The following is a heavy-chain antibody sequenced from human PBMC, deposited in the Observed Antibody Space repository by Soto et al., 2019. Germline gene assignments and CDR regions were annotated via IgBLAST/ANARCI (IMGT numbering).Heavy chain of an antibody. Sequence: SQTLSLTCAISGDSVSSNSAAWNWLRQSTSRGLEWLGRTYYRSKWYNDYAVSVKSRITINSDTSKNQFSLQLNSVTPEDTAFYYCARQTIAATGNPGFDYWGQGTLVTVSS. J-gene: IGHJ4*02. CDR1: GDSVSSNSAA. D-gene: IGHD6-13*01. CDR3: ARQTIAATGNPGFDY. CDR2: TYYRSKWYN. V-gene: IGHV6-1*01.